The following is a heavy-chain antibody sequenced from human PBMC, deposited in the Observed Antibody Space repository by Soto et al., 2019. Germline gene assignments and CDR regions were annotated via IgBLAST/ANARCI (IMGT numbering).Heavy chain of an antibody. Sequence: HSETLSLTCTVSGGSISSGGYYWSWIRQHPGKGLEWIGYIYYSGSTYYNPSLKSRVTISVDTSKNQFSLKLSSVTAADTAVYYCARGQPTIFGVATLDYWGQGTLVTVSS. CDR2: IYYSGST. CDR1: GGSISSGGYY. D-gene: IGHD3-3*01. CDR3: ARGQPTIFGVATLDY. V-gene: IGHV4-31*03. J-gene: IGHJ4*02.